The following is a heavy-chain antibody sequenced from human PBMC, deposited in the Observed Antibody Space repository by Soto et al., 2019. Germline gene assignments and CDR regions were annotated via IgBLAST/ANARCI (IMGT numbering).Heavy chain of an antibody. J-gene: IGHJ5*02. V-gene: IGHV4-34*01. D-gene: IGHD3-16*01. Sequence: SETLSLTCAVYGGSFSGYYWSWIRQPPGKGLEWIGEINHSGSTNYNPSLKSRVTISVDTSKNQFSLKLSSVTAADTAVYYCARARRHHLGGLHWFGPWGQGTLVSVSS. CDR1: GGSFSGYY. CDR2: INHSGST. CDR3: ARARRHHLGGLHWFGP.